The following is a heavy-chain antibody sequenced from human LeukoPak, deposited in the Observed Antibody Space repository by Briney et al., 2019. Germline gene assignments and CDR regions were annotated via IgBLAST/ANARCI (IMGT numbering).Heavy chain of an antibody. V-gene: IGHV1-8*01. CDR3: ARRAGYNTYYDISPKPLDY. CDR2: MNPNSGNT. D-gene: IGHD3-9*01. J-gene: IGHJ4*02. Sequence: VASVKVSCKASGYTFTSYDINWVRQATGQGLEWMGWMNPNSGNTGYAQKFQGRVTMTRNTSISTAYMELSSLRSEDTAVYYCARRAGYNTYYDISPKPLDYWGQGTLVTVSS. CDR1: GYTFTSYD.